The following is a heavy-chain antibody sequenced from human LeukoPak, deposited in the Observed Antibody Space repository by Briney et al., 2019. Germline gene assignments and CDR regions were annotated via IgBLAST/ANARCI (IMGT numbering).Heavy chain of an antibody. Sequence: GESLQISCKDSGYSFTNYWIGWVRQMPGKGLERMGIIHSADSNTKYSPSFQGQVTISADKSISTAYLQWSGLKASDTAMYYCAGARHGDYRWDYWGQGTLVTVSS. J-gene: IGHJ4*02. CDR3: AGARHGDYRWDY. CDR2: IHSADSNT. CDR1: GYSFTNYW. D-gene: IGHD4-17*01. V-gene: IGHV5-51*01.